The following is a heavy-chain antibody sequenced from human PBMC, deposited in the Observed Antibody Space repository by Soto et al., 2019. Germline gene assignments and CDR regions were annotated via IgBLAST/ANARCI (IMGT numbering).Heavy chain of an antibody. V-gene: IGHV4-30-4*01. CDR1: GGSTSSDNY. J-gene: IGHJ4*02. Sequence: SETLSLTCTVSGGSTSSDNYWSWIRQPPGKGLEWIGHIYYSGNTDYNPSLKSRLAISIDTSKNQFSLKLSSVTAADTAVYFCAREGGESSDGLYYFDSWGQGSLVTVSS. CDR3: AREGGESSDGLYYFDS. D-gene: IGHD3-16*01. CDR2: IYYSGNT.